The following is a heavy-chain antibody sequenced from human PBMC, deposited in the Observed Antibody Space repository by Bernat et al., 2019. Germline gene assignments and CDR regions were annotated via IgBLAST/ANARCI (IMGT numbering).Heavy chain of an antibody. Sequence: QVQLVQSGAEVKKPGASVKVSCKASGYTFTSYGISWVRQAPGQGLEWMGWISAYNGNTNYAQKLQGRVTMNTDTSTSTAYMELRSLRSDDTAVYYCARRQYYDSSGYYYVGFDYWGQGTLVTVSS. CDR3: ARRQYYDSSGYYYVGFDY. V-gene: IGHV1-18*01. CDR2: ISAYNGNT. J-gene: IGHJ4*02. D-gene: IGHD3-22*01. CDR1: GYTFTSYG.